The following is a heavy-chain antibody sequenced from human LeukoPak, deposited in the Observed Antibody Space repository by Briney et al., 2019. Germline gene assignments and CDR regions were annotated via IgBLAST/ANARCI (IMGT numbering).Heavy chain of an antibody. J-gene: IGHJ3*02. CDR3: AKDTGGGYSYGYTDAFDI. D-gene: IGHD5-18*01. Sequence: GGSLRLSCAASGFTFDDYAMHWVRQAPGKGLEWVSGISWNSGSIGYADSVKGRFTISRDNAKNSLYLQMNSLRAEDTALYYCAKDTGGGYSYGYTDAFDIWGQGTMVTVSS. CDR2: ISWNSGSI. CDR1: GFTFDDYA. V-gene: IGHV3-9*01.